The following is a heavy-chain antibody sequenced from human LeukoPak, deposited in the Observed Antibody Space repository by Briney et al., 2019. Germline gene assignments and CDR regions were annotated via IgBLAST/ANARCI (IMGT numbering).Heavy chain of an antibody. CDR3: ARAGVDDFFDY. CDR1: GGTFSSYA. V-gene: IGHV1-69*06. Sequence: PLASVKVSCKASGGTFSSYAISWERQAPGQGLEWMGGIIPIFGTANYAQKFQGRVTITADKSTSTAYMELSSLRSEDTAVYYCARAGVDDFFDYWGQGTLVTVSS. CDR2: IIPIFGTA. D-gene: IGHD3/OR15-3a*01. J-gene: IGHJ4*02.